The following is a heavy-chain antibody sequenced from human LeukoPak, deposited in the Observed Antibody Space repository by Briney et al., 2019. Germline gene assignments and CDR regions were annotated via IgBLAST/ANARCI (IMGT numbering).Heavy chain of an antibody. V-gene: IGHV3-74*01. CDR3: ARENDMATISWFDP. Sequence: GGSLRLSCAASGFTFSSYWMHWVRQAPGKGLVWVSRINIDGSSTSYADSVKGRFTISRDNAKNTLYLQMNSLRAEDTAVYYCARENDMATISWFDPWGQGTLVTVSS. CDR1: GFTFSSYW. D-gene: IGHD5-24*01. J-gene: IGHJ5*02. CDR2: INIDGSST.